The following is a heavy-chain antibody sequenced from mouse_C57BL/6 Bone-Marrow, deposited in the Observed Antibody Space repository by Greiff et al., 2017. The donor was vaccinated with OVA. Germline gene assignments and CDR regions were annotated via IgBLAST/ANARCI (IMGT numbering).Heavy chain of an antibody. V-gene: IGHV1-39*01. CDR3: ASGITTVVPYYFDY. Sequence: SGPELVKPGASVKISCKASGYSFTDYNMNWVKQSNGKSLEWIGVINPNYGTTSYNQKFKGKATLTEDQSSSTAYMQLNSLTSEDSAVYYCASGITTVVPYYFDYWGQGTTLTVSS. CDR2: INPNYGTT. CDR1: GYSFTDYN. D-gene: IGHD1-1*01. J-gene: IGHJ2*01.